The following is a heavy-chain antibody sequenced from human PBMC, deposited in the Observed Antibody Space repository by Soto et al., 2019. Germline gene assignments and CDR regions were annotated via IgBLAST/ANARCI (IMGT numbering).Heavy chain of an antibody. CDR1: GYTFTSYD. CDR2: MNPNSGNT. J-gene: IGHJ4*02. D-gene: IGHD2-8*01. V-gene: IGHV1-8*01. CDR3: ARADIVLMVYAIGHILDY. Sequence: ASVKVSCKASGYTFTSYDINWVRQATGQGLEWMGWMNPNSGNTGYAQKFQGRVTMTRNTSISTAYMELSSLRSEDTAVYYCARADIVLMVYAIGHILDYWGQGTLVTVSS.